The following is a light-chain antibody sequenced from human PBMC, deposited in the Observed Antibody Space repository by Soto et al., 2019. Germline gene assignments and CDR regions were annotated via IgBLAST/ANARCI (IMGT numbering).Light chain of an antibody. CDR3: QQYGSSPLT. Sequence: EIVLTQSPGTLSLSPGERATLSCRASQSVSSSYLAWYQQKPGHAPSLLIYDASTRATGIPDRFSGSGSGTDFTLTITRLEPEDFAIYYCQQYGSSPLTFGGGTKVEIK. CDR1: QSVSSSY. J-gene: IGKJ4*01. CDR2: DAS. V-gene: IGKV3-20*01.